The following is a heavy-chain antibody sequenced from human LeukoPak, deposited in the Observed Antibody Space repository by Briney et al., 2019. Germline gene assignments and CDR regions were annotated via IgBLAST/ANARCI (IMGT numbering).Heavy chain of an antibody. CDR1: GFTFKNYW. V-gene: IGHV3-7*01. J-gene: IGHJ4*02. Sequence: GGSLRLSCTASGFTFKNYWMSWVRQAPGKGLECVAYIKEDGSDKDYVDSVKGRFTISRDNAKTSLYLQMNSLRVEDTAVYYCVRGTRSNSFWGQGTQVTVSS. CDR2: IKEDGSDK. CDR3: VRGTRSNSF. D-gene: IGHD6-6*01.